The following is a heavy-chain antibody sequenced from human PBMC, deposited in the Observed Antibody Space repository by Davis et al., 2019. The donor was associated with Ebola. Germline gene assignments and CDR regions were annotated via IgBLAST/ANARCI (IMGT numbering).Heavy chain of an antibody. Sequence: GESLKISCAASGFTFTSYAMHWVRQAPGQRLEWMGWINAGNGNTKYSQKFQGRVTITADESTSTAYMELSSLRSEDTAVYYCARGRYYYDSSGYYHYYFDYWGQGTLVTVSS. CDR2: INAGNGNT. CDR3: ARGRYYYDSSGYYHYYFDY. V-gene: IGHV1-3*01. J-gene: IGHJ4*02. CDR1: GFTFTSYA. D-gene: IGHD3-22*01.